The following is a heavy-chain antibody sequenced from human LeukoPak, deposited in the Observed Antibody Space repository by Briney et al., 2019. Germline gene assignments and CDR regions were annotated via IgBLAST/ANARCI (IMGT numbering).Heavy chain of an antibody. D-gene: IGHD6-13*01. J-gene: IGHJ4*02. CDR3: ARDLKIAAAGTMFGY. V-gene: IGHV3-21*01. CDR1: GFTFSSYS. CDR2: ISSSSSYM. Sequence: GGSLRLSCAASGFTFSSYSMNWVRQAPGKGLEWVSSISSSSSYMYYADSVKGRFTISGDNAKNSLYLQMNSLRAEDTAVYYCARDLKIAAAGTMFGYWGQGTLVTVSS.